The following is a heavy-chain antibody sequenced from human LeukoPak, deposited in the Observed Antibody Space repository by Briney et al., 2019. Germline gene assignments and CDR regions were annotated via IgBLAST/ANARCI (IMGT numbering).Heavy chain of an antibody. V-gene: IGHV4-39*01. CDR1: GGSISSSSYY. D-gene: IGHD3-10*01. Sequence: SETLSLTCTVPGGSISSSSYYWGWIRQPPGKGLEWIGSIYYSGSTYYNPSLKSRVTISVDTSKNQFSLKLSSVTAADTAVYYCARLTMVRGAEPRDFDYWGQGTLVTVSS. J-gene: IGHJ4*02. CDR2: IYYSGST. CDR3: ARLTMVRGAEPRDFDY.